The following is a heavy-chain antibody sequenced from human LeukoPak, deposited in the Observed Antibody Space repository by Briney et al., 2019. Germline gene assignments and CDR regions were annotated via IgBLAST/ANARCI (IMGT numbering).Heavy chain of an antibody. Sequence: SETLSLTCAVYGGSFSGYYWSWIRQPPGKGLEWIGEINHSGSTNYNPSLNRRATISVDTSKTQSSLKLSSVTACETALYYCARGYYDFWSGYPYYFDYWGQGTLVTVSS. CDR1: GGSFSGYY. V-gene: IGHV4-34*01. J-gene: IGHJ4*02. D-gene: IGHD3-3*01. CDR3: ARGYYDFWSGYPYYFDY. CDR2: INHSGST.